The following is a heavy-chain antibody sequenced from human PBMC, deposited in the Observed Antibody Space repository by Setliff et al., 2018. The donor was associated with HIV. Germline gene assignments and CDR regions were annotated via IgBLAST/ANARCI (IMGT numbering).Heavy chain of an antibody. CDR2: INPSGGST. CDR3: ARGWEGGMDY. Sequence: GASVKVSCKASGYTFTRYFMHCVRQAPGQGLEWLGMINPSGGSTRYAQKFQGRVTMTWDTSTNTLYMELSSLRSEDTAVYYSARGWEGGMDYWGQGTLVTVSS. J-gene: IGHJ4*02. D-gene: IGHD1-26*01. V-gene: IGHV1-46*01. CDR1: GYTFTRYF.